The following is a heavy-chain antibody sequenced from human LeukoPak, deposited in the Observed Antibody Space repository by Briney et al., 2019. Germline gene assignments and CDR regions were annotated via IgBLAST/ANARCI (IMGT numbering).Heavy chain of an antibody. J-gene: IGHJ6*02. Sequence: PSETLSLTCAIYGGSFSGYYWSWIRQPPGKGLEWIGEINHSGNTNYNPSLKSRVTISVDTYKNQFSLRLSSVTAADTAVYYCARRGFMDVWGQGTTVTVSS. CDR3: ARRGFMDV. V-gene: IGHV4-34*01. D-gene: IGHD3-10*01. CDR1: GGSFSGYY. CDR2: INHSGNT.